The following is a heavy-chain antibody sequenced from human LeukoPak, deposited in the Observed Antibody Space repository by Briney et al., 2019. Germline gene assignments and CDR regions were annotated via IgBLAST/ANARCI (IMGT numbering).Heavy chain of an antibody. Sequence: ASVKVSCKASGYTFTSYGISGVRQAPGQGLEWMGWISGYNGNTNYAQKLQGRVTMTTDTSTSTAYMELRSLKSDDTAVYYCASLKNYYDSSGYLVTDAFDIWGQGTMVTVSS. CDR2: ISGYNGNT. CDR1: GYTFTSYG. D-gene: IGHD3-22*01. J-gene: IGHJ3*02. CDR3: ASLKNYYDSSGYLVTDAFDI. V-gene: IGHV1-18*01.